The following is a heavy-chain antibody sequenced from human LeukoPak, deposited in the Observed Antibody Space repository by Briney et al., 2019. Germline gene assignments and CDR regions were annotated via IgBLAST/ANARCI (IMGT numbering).Heavy chain of an antibody. D-gene: IGHD3-10*01. CDR2: IYYSGST. J-gene: IGHJ5*02. Sequence: PSETLSLTCTVSGGSLSSGNYYWGWIRQSPGKGLQWIGYIYYSGSTYYNPSLKSRVTISVDTSKNQFSLKLSSVTAADTAVYYCARDRGLGSGNVFPAVRFGGNWFDPWGQGTLVTVSS. V-gene: IGHV4-31*03. CDR1: GGSLSSGNYY. CDR3: ARDRGLGSGNVFPAVRFGGNWFDP.